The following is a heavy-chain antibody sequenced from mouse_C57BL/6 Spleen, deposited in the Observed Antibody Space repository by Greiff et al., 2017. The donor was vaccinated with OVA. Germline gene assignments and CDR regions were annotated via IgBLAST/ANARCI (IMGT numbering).Heavy chain of an antibody. Sequence: VQLQQPGAELVKPGASVKMSCKASGYTFTSYWITWVKQRPGQGLEWIGDIYPGSGSTNYNEKFKSKATLTVDTSSSTAYMQLSSLTSEYSAFSYCARLGSAQSTSAYWVHGTLVTVSA. CDR2: IYPGSGST. CDR1: GYTFTSYW. D-gene: IGHD3-2*02. J-gene: IGHJ3*01. V-gene: IGHV1-55*01. CDR3: ARLGSAQSTSAY.